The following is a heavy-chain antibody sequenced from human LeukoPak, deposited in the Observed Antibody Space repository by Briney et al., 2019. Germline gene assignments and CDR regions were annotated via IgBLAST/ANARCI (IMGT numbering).Heavy chain of an antibody. CDR2: IIPVFGSA. Sequence: ASVKVSCKASGGTFSNYVISCVRQAPGQGLEWMGGIIPVFGSAHYEQKFQGRVTITTDESTSTVYMELSSLRSEDTAVYYCEREADTAMVTGWFDSWGQGALVTVSS. V-gene: IGHV1-69*05. CDR1: GGTFSNYV. D-gene: IGHD5-18*01. CDR3: EREADTAMVTGWFDS. J-gene: IGHJ5*01.